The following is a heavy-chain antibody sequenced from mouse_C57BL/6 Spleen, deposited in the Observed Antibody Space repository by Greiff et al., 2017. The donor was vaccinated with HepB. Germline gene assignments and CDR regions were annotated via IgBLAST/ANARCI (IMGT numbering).Heavy chain of an antibody. V-gene: IGHV1-22*01. CDR2: INPNNGGT. J-gene: IGHJ1*03. Sequence: EVKLMESGPELVKPGASVKMSCKASGYTFTDYNMHWVKQSHGKSLEWIGYINPNNGGTSYNQKFKGKATLTVNKSSSTAYMELRSLTSEDSAVYYCARTYYYGSRYFDVWGTGTTVTVSS. CDR3: ARTYYYGSRYFDV. D-gene: IGHD1-1*01. CDR1: GYTFTDYN.